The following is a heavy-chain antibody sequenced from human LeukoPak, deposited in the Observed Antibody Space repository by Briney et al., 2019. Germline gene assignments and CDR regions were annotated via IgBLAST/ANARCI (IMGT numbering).Heavy chain of an antibody. Sequence: GGSLRPSCAASGFTFSSYGMHWVRQAPGKGLEWVAFIRYDGSNKYYADSVKGRFTISRDNSKNTLYLQMNSLRAEDTAVYYCAKDLYDFWSGYYSDYWGQGTLVTVSS. CDR2: IRYDGSNK. CDR1: GFTFSSYG. J-gene: IGHJ4*02. D-gene: IGHD3-3*01. V-gene: IGHV3-30*02. CDR3: AKDLYDFWSGYYSDY.